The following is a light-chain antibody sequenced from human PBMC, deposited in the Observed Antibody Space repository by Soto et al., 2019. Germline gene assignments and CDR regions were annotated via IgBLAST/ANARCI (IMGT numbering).Light chain of an antibody. CDR2: EVS. CDR1: NSDVGGYNY. V-gene: IGLV2-14*01. CDR3: SSYTSHSTWG. Sequence: QSVLTQPASVSVSPGQSLTFSCTGTNSDVGGYNYVSWYQQSQGKAPKLMIYEVSHRPTGVSNRFSGFKSGSTASLTISGLQAEDEADYYCSSYTSHSTWGFGGGTKLTVL. J-gene: IGLJ3*02.